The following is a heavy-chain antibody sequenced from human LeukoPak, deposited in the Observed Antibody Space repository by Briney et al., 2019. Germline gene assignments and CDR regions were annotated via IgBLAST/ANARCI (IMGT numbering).Heavy chain of an antibody. V-gene: IGHV5-51*01. CDR2: IYPGDSDT. CDR1: GYTFSSNW. J-gene: IGHJ4*02. CDR3: ARQDAGSYGYFAY. D-gene: IGHD3-16*01. Sequence: GESLKTSCKGSGYTFSSNWIGWVRQMPGKGLEWMGIIYPGDSDTRFSPSFQGQVTISADKSISTAYLQWSSLKASDTAMYYCARQDAGSYGYFAYWGQGTLVTVSS.